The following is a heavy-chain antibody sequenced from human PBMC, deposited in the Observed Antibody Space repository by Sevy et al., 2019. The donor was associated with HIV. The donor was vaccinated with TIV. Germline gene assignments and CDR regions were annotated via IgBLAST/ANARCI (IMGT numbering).Heavy chain of an antibody. Sequence: GGSLRLSCAASGFTFSSFAMSWVRHMPGKGLERVSTINGRGGSAYYADSVKGRFTLSRDNSNNTVFLQMNRLRDEDMAVYYCARPAPRIAPSSAAFFDYWGQGTLVTVSS. CDR2: INGRGGSA. CDR1: GFTFSSFA. CDR3: ARPAPRIAPSSAAFFDY. V-gene: IGHV3-23*01. D-gene: IGHD1-26*01. J-gene: IGHJ4*02.